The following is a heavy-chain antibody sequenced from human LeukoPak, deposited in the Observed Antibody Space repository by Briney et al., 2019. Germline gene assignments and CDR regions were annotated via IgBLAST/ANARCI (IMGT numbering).Heavy chain of an antibody. D-gene: IGHD4-17*01. Sequence: QPGGSLRLSCAALGFTFNNYAMMWVRQAQGQGLEWVSAITGGGRTYYADSVKGRFTIPRDNSKNTLYLQMNSLRAEDTALYFCARDPNGDYIGAFDFLGQGTVVTVSS. V-gene: IGHV3-23*01. J-gene: IGHJ3*01. CDR2: ITGGGRT. CDR1: GFTFNNYA. CDR3: ARDPNGDYIGAFDF.